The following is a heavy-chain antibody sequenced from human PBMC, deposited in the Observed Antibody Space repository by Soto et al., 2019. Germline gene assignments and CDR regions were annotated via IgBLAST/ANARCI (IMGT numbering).Heavy chain of an antibody. CDR3: ARANSFYYYGMDV. Sequence: PSETLSLTCTVSGGSISSGGYYWSWIRQHPGKGREWIGYIYYRGSTYYNPSLKSRVTISVDTSKNQFSLKLSSVTAADTAVYYCARANSFYYYGMDVWGQGTTVTVSS. CDR1: GGSISSGGYY. D-gene: IGHD4-4*01. CDR2: IYYRGST. V-gene: IGHV4-31*03. J-gene: IGHJ6*02.